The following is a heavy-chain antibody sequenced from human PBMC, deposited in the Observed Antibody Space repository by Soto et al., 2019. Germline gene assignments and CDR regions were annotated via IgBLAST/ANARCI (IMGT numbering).Heavy chain of an antibody. J-gene: IGHJ1*01. Sequence: QITLKESGPTLVKPTQTLTLTCTFSGFSLRTTGEGVGWIRQTPGKALEWLALIYWDADKRYSPSLKNRLTISTDTSESQVVLTMTNMDPVDTGTYFCAHRKRTITVATYFDLWGHVTPVTVSS. CDR2: IYWDADK. CDR1: GFSLRTTGEG. V-gene: IGHV2-5*02. D-gene: IGHD6-19*01. CDR3: AHRKRTITVATYFDL.